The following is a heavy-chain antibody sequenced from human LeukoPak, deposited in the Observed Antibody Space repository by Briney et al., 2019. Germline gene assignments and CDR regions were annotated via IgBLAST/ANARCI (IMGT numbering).Heavy chain of an antibody. CDR2: ISGSGGNT. D-gene: IGHD3-9*01. CDR1: GFTLSNYA. V-gene: IGHV3-23*01. J-gene: IGHJ4*02. Sequence: GGSLRHSCVVSGFTLSNYAMNWVRQAPGKGLEWVSGISGSGGNTYYADSVKGGFTISRDNSKNTLYLQMSSLRAEDTAVYYCAKEAVDYDILTGYYTTGYFDYWGQGTLVTVSS. CDR3: AKEAVDYDILTGYYTTGYFDY.